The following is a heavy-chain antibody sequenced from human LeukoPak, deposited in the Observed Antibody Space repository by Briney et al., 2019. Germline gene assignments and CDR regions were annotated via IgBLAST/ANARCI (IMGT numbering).Heavy chain of an antibody. Sequence: GGSLRLSCAASAFTFGSYAMSWVRQAPGKGLQWVSGISGSDGTTDYTDSVKGRFIISRDNSKNTLHLQVNTLRADDTAVYYCAKGRGQAVAGSKVGFDSWGQGTLVTVSS. J-gene: IGHJ4*02. CDR2: ISGSDGTT. D-gene: IGHD6-19*01. V-gene: IGHV3-23*01. CDR1: AFTFGSYA. CDR3: AKGRGQAVAGSKVGFDS.